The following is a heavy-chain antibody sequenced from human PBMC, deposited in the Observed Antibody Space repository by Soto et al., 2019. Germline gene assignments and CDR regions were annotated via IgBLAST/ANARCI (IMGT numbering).Heavy chain of an antibody. V-gene: IGHV1-18*04. CDR1: GYTFSRHG. CDR2: SGNT. J-gene: IGHJ4*02. CDR3: ARGADDFSSGYYYEY. D-gene: IGHD3-3*01. Sequence: QVQLVQSGAEVKKPGASVTVSCKASGYTFSRHGISWVRQAPGQGLEWMAWSGNTNYAQKFQGRLTLNTNPSTRTAYMELRSLRSDDTAVYYCARGADDFSSGYYYEYWGQGPLVTVSS.